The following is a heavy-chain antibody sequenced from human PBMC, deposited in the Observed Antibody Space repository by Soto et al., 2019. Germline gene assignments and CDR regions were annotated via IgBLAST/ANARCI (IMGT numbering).Heavy chain of an antibody. CDR2: ISYDGSNK. J-gene: IGHJ6*02. CDR1: GFTFSSYG. Sequence: GGSLRLSCAASGFTFSSYGMHWVRQAPGKGLEWVAVISYDGSNKYYADSVKGRFTISRDNSKNTLYLQMNSLRAEDTAVYYCAKDLNVGLAAASGNPVSPYYYFGMDVWGQGTTVTVSS. D-gene: IGHD6-13*01. CDR3: AKDLNVGLAAASGNPVSPYYYFGMDV. V-gene: IGHV3-30*18.